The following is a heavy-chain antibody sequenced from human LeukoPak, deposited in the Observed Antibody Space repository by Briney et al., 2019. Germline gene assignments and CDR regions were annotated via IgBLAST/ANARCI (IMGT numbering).Heavy chain of an antibody. V-gene: IGHV3-7*01. Sequence: PGGSLRLSCSASGFTFSSYWMSWVGQAPGKGREGVANINQDGSEKYYVDSVKGRFTISRDNAKNSLYLQMNSLRAEDTAVSYCAREYCSSTSCYYFDYWGQGTLVTVSS. D-gene: IGHD2-2*01. CDR2: INQDGSEK. CDR3: AREYCSSTSCYYFDY. J-gene: IGHJ4*02. CDR1: GFTFSSYW.